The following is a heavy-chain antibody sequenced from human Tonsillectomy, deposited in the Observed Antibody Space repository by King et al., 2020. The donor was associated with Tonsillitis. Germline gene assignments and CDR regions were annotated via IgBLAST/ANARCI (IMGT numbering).Heavy chain of an antibody. CDR2: MNPNSGNT. V-gene: IGHV1-8*01. CDR1: GYTFTSYD. J-gene: IGHJ4*02. CDR3: ARRLLRGSGSYYNDGNGY. D-gene: IGHD3-10*01. Sequence: QLVQSGAEVKKPGSSVKVSCKASGYTFTSYDINWVRQATGQGLEWMGWMNPNSGNTGYAQKFQGRVTMTRNTSISTASMELSSLRSEDTAVYYCARRLLRGSGSYYNDGNGYWGQGTLVTVSS.